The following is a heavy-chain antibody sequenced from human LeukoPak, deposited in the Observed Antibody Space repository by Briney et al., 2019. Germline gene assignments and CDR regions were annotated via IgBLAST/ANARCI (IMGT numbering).Heavy chain of an antibody. CDR2: IKEDGSER. J-gene: IGHJ4*02. CDR3: ARDPTDHYDSRGYPY. Sequence: GGSLRLSCAASGFTFSSYWMSWVRQAPGKGLEWVANIKEDGSERYYVDSVKGRFTISRDNAKNSLYLQMYSLRAEDTAVYYCARDPTDHYDSRGYPYWGQGTLVTVSS. D-gene: IGHD3-22*01. CDR1: GFTFSSYW. V-gene: IGHV3-7*01.